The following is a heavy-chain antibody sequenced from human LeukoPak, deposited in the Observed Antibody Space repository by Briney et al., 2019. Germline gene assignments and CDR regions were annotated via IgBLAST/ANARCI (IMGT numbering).Heavy chain of an antibody. J-gene: IGHJ4*02. CDR3: ASSLLATMGPLFY. CDR1: GFTFSNYA. CDR2: ISSNGGNT. D-gene: IGHD5-24*01. V-gene: IGHV3-64*01. Sequence: GGSLRLSCVASGFTFSNYAIHWVRQAPGKGLEFVSAISSNGGNTYYANSVKGRFTISRDNSKNTLYLQMGSLRAEDMAVYYCASSLLATMGPLFYWGLGALVTVSS.